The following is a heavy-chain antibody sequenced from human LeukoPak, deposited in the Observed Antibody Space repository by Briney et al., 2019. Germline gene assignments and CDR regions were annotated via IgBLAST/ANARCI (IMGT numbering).Heavy chain of an antibody. Sequence: PGGTLRLSCAASGFTFHHYAIHWVRQVPGKGLEWVSGISWNSAYIGYADSVKGRFTISRDNAKNSVYLQMNSLGAEDTALYYCAKDKAPLYSGYDWDLDFWGQGTMVTVSS. CDR2: ISWNSAYI. CDR1: GFTFHHYA. D-gene: IGHD5-12*01. V-gene: IGHV3-9*01. CDR3: AKDKAPLYSGYDWDLDF. J-gene: IGHJ4*02.